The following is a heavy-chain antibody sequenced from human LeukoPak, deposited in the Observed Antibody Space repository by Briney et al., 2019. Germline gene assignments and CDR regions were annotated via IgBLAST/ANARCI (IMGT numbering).Heavy chain of an antibody. Sequence: TSETLSLTCAVYGGSFSGYYWSWIRQPPGKGLEWIGEINHSGSTNYSPSLKSRVTISVDTSKNQFSLKLSSVTAADTAVYYCASWGYSSNFFDYWGQGTLVTVSS. CDR2: INHSGST. CDR3: ASWGYSSNFFDY. J-gene: IGHJ4*02. V-gene: IGHV4-34*01. D-gene: IGHD6-13*01. CDR1: GGSFSGYY.